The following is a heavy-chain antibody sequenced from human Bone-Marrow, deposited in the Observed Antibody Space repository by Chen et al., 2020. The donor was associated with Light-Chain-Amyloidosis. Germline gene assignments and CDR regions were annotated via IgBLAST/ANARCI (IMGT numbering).Heavy chain of an antibody. CDR2: IYPDDSDA. Sequence: EVHLEQSGPEVKKPGESLKNSCKGSGYTFPNYWIGWVRQMPGKGLEWMGVIYPDDSDARYSPSFEGQVTISADKSITTAYLQWRSLKASDTAMYYCARRRDGYNFDYWGQGTLVTVSS. V-gene: IGHV5-51*01. D-gene: IGHD5-12*01. CDR3: ARRRDGYNFDY. J-gene: IGHJ4*02. CDR1: GYTFPNYW.